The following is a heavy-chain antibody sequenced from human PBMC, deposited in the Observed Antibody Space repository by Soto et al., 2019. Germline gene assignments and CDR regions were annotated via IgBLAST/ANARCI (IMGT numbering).Heavy chain of an antibody. V-gene: IGHV2-5*02. CDR1: GISLSTSGEG. J-gene: IGHJ3*02. CDR3: VHRGQQLWGAFDI. CDR2: IYWDDAK. D-gene: IGHD6-13*01. Sequence: QITLKESGPTLVKPTQTLTLTCTFSGISLSTSGEGVGWVRQPPGKALEWLAVIYWDDAKRYSPSLKSRLTIAQDTSKKQVVLTMTNMDPVDTATYYCVHRGQQLWGAFDIWGQGTMVTVSS.